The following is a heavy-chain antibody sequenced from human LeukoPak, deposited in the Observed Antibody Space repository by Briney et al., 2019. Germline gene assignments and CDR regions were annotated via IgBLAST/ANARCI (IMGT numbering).Heavy chain of an antibody. D-gene: IGHD3-9*01. CDR2: IYPGDSDT. J-gene: IGHJ4*02. CDR1: GYSFTSYW. CDR3: ARPAGRYYDILTGYYNVGYFDY. V-gene: IGHV5-51*01. Sequence: GESLKISCKGSGYSFTSYWIGWVRQLPGKGLEWMGIIYPGDSDTRYSPSFQGQVTISADKSISTAYLQWSSLKASDTAMYYCARPAGRYYDILTGYYNVGYFDYWGQGTLVTVSS.